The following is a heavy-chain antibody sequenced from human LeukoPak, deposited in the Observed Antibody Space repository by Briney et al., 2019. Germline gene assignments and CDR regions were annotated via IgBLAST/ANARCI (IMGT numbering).Heavy chain of an antibody. D-gene: IGHD3-10*01. CDR2: IYYSGST. CDR3: ARQTGYGLASFDF. J-gene: IGHJ4*02. Sequence: SETLSLTCTVSGGSISNYCWSWIRQPPGKGLEWIGFIYYSGSTNYNPSLKSRVTISLDTSKNQFSLKLSSVTAADTAVYYCARQTGYGLASFDFWGQGTLVTVSS. V-gene: IGHV4-59*08. CDR1: GGSISNYC.